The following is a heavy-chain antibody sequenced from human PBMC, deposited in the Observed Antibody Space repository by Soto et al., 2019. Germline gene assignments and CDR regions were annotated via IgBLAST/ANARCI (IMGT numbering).Heavy chain of an antibody. Sequence: QVQLVESGGGVVQPGRSLRLSCAASGFTFSSYAMHWVGQAPGKGLEWVAVISYDGSNKYYADSGKGRFTISRDNSKNTLYLQMNSLRAEDTAVYYCARDWSEVAGNAFDIWGQGTMVTVSS. J-gene: IGHJ3*02. D-gene: IGHD6-19*01. V-gene: IGHV3-30-3*01. CDR2: ISYDGSNK. CDR3: ARDWSEVAGNAFDI. CDR1: GFTFSSYA.